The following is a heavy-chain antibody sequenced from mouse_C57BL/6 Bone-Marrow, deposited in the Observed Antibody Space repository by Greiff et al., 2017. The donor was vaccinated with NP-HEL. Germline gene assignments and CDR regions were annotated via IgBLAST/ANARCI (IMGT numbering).Heavy chain of an antibody. Sequence: QVQLKESGPGLVAPSQSLSITCTVSGFSLTSYAISWVRQPPGKGLEWLGVIWNGGGTNYNSALKSRLSISKDNAKSQVFLKMNSLQTDDTARYYCARAPSLLPFDYWGQGTTLTGSS. CDR1: GFSLTSYA. D-gene: IGHD1-1*01. J-gene: IGHJ2*01. CDR3: ARAPSLLPFDY. CDR2: IWNGGGT. V-gene: IGHV2-9-1*01.